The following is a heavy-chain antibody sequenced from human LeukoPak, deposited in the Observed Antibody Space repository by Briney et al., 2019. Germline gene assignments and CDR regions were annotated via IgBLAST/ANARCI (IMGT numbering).Heavy chain of an antibody. CDR3: ARGRGTMVRGAYYYYYYMDV. CDR2: VDHTGST. Sequence: SETLSLTCSVSDDSITMYYWTWIRQPPGKGLEWIGYVDHTGSTNFNPSLNGRVSISRDTSKNQFSLKLSSVTAADTAVYYCARGRGTMVRGAYYYYYYMDVWSKGTTVTISS. V-gene: IGHV4-59*01. D-gene: IGHD3-10*01. J-gene: IGHJ6*03. CDR1: DDSITMYY.